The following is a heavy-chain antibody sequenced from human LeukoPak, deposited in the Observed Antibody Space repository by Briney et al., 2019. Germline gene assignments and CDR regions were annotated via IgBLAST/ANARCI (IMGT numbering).Heavy chain of an antibody. D-gene: IGHD3-22*01. CDR3: ARRRYSSGYGYDY. CDR1: GGSISSSSYY. Sequence: SETLSLTCTVSGGSISSSSYYWGWIRQPPGKGLEWIGSIYYSGSTYYNPSLKSRVTISVDTSKNQFSLKLSSVTAADTAVYYCARRRYSSGYGYDYWGQGTLVTVSS. CDR2: IYYSGST. V-gene: IGHV4-39*07. J-gene: IGHJ4*02.